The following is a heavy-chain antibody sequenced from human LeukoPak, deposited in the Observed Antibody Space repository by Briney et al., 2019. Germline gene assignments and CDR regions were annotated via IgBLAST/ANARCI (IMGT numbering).Heavy chain of an antibody. CDR3: ARDLYDILTGYHFDY. D-gene: IGHD3-9*01. Sequence: GGSLRLSCAASGFTFSSYWMSWVRQAPGKGLEWVANIKQDGSEKYYVDSAKGRFTISRDNAKNSLYLQMNSLRAEDTAVYYCARDLYDILTGYHFDYWGQGTLVTVSS. CDR2: IKQDGSEK. V-gene: IGHV3-7*03. CDR1: GFTFSSYW. J-gene: IGHJ4*02.